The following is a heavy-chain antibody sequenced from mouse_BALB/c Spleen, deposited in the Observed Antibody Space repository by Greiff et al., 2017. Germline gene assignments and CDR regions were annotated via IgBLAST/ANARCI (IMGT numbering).Heavy chain of an antibody. CDR3: SRHYYGAMDY. J-gene: IGHJ4*01. CDR2: ISSGGGST. CDR1: GFAFTSYD. Sequence: EVQLVESGRGLVKPGGSLKLSCAASGFAFTSYDMSWVRQTPGKRLEWVAYISSGGGSTYYPDTVKGRFTFSRDNAKNTLYLQMSSLKSEDTAMYYCSRHYYGAMDYWGQGTSVTVSS. D-gene: IGHD1-1*01. V-gene: IGHV5-12-1*01.